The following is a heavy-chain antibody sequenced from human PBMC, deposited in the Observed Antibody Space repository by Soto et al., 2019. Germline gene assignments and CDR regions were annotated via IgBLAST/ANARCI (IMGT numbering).Heavy chain of an antibody. CDR3: ARDAGYTPNWFDP. D-gene: IGHD6-13*01. J-gene: IGHJ5*02. CDR2: IYYSGST. Sequence: SETLSLTCTVSGGSISSYYWSWIRQPLGKGLEWIGHIYYSGSTNYNPSLKSRVTISVDTSKNQFSLKLSSVTAADTAVYYCARDAGYTPNWFDPWGQGTPVTVSS. V-gene: IGHV4-59*01. CDR1: GGSISSYY.